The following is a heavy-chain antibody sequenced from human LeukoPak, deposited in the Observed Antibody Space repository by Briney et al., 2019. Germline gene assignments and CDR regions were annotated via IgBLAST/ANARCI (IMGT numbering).Heavy chain of an antibody. CDR2: ISSSSSYI. CDR3: ARAQREWLSPSDY. D-gene: IGHD3-3*01. J-gene: IGHJ4*02. CDR1: GFTFSSYS. V-gene: IGHV3-21*01. Sequence: GGSLRLSCAASGFTFSSYSMNWVRQAPGKGLEWVSSISSSSSYIYYADSVKGRFTISRDNAKNSLYLQMNSLRAEDTAVYYCARAQREWLSPSDYWGQGTLVTVSS.